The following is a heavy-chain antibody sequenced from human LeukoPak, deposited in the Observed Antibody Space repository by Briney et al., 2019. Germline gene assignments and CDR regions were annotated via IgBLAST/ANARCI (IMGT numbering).Heavy chain of an antibody. D-gene: IGHD2-2*01. Sequence: GGSLRLSCAASGFTFSSYWMNWARQAPGKGLEWVSAISGSGGSTYYADSVKGRFTISRDNSKNTLYLQMNSLRAEDTAVYYCAKDRKYQQSLLDYWGQGTLVTVSS. CDR3: AKDRKYQQSLLDY. V-gene: IGHV3-23*01. CDR2: ISGSGGST. CDR1: GFTFSSYW. J-gene: IGHJ4*02.